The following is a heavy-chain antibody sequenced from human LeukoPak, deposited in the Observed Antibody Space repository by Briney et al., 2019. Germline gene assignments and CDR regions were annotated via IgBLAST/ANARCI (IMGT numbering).Heavy chain of an antibody. CDR2: IDWDDDK. Sequence: SGPALVKPTQTLTLTCTFSGFSLSTSGMCVSWLRQPPGKALEWPARIDWDDDKYYSTSLKTSLTISKDTSKNQVVLTMTNMDPVDTATYYCARSPGTTVTTFDYWGQGTLVTVSS. CDR1: GFSLSTSGMC. V-gene: IGHV2-70*11. J-gene: IGHJ4*02. D-gene: IGHD4-17*01. CDR3: ARSPGTTVTTFDY.